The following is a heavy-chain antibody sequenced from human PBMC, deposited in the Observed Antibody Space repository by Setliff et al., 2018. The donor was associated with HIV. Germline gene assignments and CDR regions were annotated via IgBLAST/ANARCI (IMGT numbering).Heavy chain of an antibody. CDR2: ISSSGSTV. Sequence: PGGSLRLSCAASGFTFSSYEMNWVRQAPGKGLEWVSYISSSGSTVYYADSVKGRFIISRDDSKNSLYLQMNSLKTEYTAVYYCARDLRIAVAGTIYYYGMDVWGQGTTVTVS. CDR3: ARDLRIAVAGTIYYYGMDV. CDR1: GFTFSSYE. J-gene: IGHJ6*02. V-gene: IGHV3-48*03. D-gene: IGHD6-19*01.